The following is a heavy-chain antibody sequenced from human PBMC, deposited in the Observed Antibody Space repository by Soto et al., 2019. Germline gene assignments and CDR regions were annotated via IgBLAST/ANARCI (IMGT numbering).Heavy chain of an antibody. CDR1: GGTFSSYA. D-gene: IGHD2-21*02. J-gene: IGHJ3*02. CDR3: ARDSWGDGGNSRGDDAFDI. V-gene: IGHV1-69*13. CDR2: IIPIFGTA. Sequence: ASVKVSCKASGGTFSSYAISWVRQAPGQGLEWMGEIIPIFGTANYAQKFQGRVTITADESTSTAYMELSSLRSEDTAVYYCARDSWGDGGNSRGDDAFDIWGQGTMVTVSS.